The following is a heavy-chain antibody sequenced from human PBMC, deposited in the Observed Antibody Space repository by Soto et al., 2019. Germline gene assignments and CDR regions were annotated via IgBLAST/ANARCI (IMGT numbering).Heavy chain of an antibody. D-gene: IGHD3-22*01. CDR2: ISSSSSYI. CDR3: ARDRGYYYDSSGYSEIDY. J-gene: IGHJ4*02. V-gene: IGHV3-21*01. CDR1: GFTFSSYS. Sequence: EVQLVESGGGLVKPGGSLRLSCAASGFTFSSYSMNWVRQAPGKGLEWVSSISSSSSYIYYADSVKGRFTISRDNAKNSLYLQMNSLRAEDTAVYYCARDRGYYYDSSGYSEIDYWGQGTLVTVSS.